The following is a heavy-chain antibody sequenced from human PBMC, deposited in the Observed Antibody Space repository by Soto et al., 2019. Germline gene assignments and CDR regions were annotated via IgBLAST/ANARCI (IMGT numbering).Heavy chain of an antibody. D-gene: IGHD5-18*01. J-gene: IGHJ6*02. Sequence: GSLRLSCAASGFTVSSDAMSWVRQAPGKGLEWVSAISGSGGSTYYADSVKGRFTISRDNSKNTLYLQMNSLRAEDTAVYYCAKDQNIQLWPRYYYYGMDVWGQGTTVTVSS. CDR2: ISGSGGST. V-gene: IGHV3-23*01. CDR1: GFTVSSDA. CDR3: AKDQNIQLWPRYYYYGMDV.